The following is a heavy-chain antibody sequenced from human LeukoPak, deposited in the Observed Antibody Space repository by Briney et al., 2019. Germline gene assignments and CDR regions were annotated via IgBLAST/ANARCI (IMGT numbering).Heavy chain of an antibody. V-gene: IGHV3-21*01. CDR1: GFTFSSYS. Sequence: GGSLRLSCAASGFTFSSYSMNWVRQAPGKGLEWVSSISSSSSYIYYADSVKGRFTISRDNAKNSLYLQMNSLRAEDTAVYYCARAYDYVWGSYRYSLDYWGQGTLVTVSS. J-gene: IGHJ4*02. CDR3: ARAYDYVWGSYRYSLDY. D-gene: IGHD3-16*02. CDR2: ISSSSSYI.